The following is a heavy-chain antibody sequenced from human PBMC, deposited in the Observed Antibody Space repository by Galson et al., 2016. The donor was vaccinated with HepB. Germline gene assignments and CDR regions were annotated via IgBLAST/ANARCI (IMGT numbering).Heavy chain of an antibody. D-gene: IGHD3-22*01. CDR2: ISTYNGNT. Sequence: SVKVSCKASGYTFTNYGINWVRQAPGQGLEWMGWISTYNGNTNYAQKFQGRVTMTTDISTRTAHMELRSLRSDDTAVYYCARAPLDYGSNGYSWSNFDHWGQGTLVTVSS. CDR3: ARAPLDYGSNGYSWSNFDH. J-gene: IGHJ4*02. V-gene: IGHV1-18*01. CDR1: GYTFTNYG.